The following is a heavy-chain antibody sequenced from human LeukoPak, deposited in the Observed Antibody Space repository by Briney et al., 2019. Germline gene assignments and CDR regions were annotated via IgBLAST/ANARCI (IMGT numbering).Heavy chain of an antibody. CDR1: GGSISSSSYY. Sequence: SETLSLTCTVSGGSISSSSYYWGWIRQPPGKGLEWIGSIYHSGSTYYNPSLKSRVTISVDTSKNQFSLKLSSVTAADTAVYYCARVRWDGYNWNYYYMDVWGKGTTVTVSS. CDR3: ARVRWDGYNWNYYYMDV. D-gene: IGHD5-24*01. CDR2: IYHSGST. V-gene: IGHV4-39*07. J-gene: IGHJ6*03.